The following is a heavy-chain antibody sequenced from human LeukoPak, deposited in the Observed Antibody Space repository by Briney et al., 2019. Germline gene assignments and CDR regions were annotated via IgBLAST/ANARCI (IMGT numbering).Heavy chain of an antibody. CDR1: GFTFSHFG. CDR3: ARQGY. V-gene: IGHV3-66*04. J-gene: IGHJ4*02. CDR2: IYSGGST. Sequence: GGSLRLSCAASGFTFSHFGMHWVRQAPGKGLEWVSVIYSGGSTYYADSVKGRFTISRDNSKNTLYLQMNSLRAEDTAVYYCARQGYWGQGTLVTVSS.